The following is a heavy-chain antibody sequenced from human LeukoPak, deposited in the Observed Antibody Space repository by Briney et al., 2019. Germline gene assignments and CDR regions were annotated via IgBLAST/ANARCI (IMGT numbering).Heavy chain of an antibody. CDR1: GGSISSYY. CDR3: ARGSAVVSAFDY. V-gene: IGHV4-4*07. Sequence: SETLSLTCTVSGGSISSYYWSWIRQPAGKGLEWIGRIYTSGSTNYNPSLKSRVTMSVDTSKNQLSLKLSSVTAADTAVYYCARGSAVVSAFDYWGQGTLVTVSS. CDR2: IYTSGST. D-gene: IGHD3-22*01. J-gene: IGHJ4*02.